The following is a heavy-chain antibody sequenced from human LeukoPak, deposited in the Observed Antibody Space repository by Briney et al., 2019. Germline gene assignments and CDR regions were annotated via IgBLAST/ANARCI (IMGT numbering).Heavy chain of an antibody. CDR3: ARGPHCSSTSCYSEYFHH. CDR2: IFYSGTT. CDR1: GGSISSRSYY. J-gene: IGHJ1*01. V-gene: IGHV4-39*01. D-gene: IGHD2-2*01. Sequence: PSETLSLTCTVSGGSISSRSYYWGWIRQPPGKGLEWIGSIFYSGTTYYNPSLKSRVTISVDTSKNQFSLRLSSVTAADTAVYYCARGPHCSSTSCYSEYFHHWGQGTLVTVSS.